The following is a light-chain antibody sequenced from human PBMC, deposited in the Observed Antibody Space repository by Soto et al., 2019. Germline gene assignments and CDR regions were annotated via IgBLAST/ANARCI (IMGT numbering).Light chain of an antibody. Sequence: QSVLTQPASVSGSPGQSITISCTGSSSDVGGYNYVSWYQQHPGKAPKLMIYEVSNRPSGISNRFSGSKSGNTSSLTLSGRQAEDEADYFCSSYTSSSTLVFGGGTKVTV. J-gene: IGLJ2*01. V-gene: IGLV2-14*01. CDR3: SSYTSSSTLV. CDR2: EVS. CDR1: SSDVGGYNY.